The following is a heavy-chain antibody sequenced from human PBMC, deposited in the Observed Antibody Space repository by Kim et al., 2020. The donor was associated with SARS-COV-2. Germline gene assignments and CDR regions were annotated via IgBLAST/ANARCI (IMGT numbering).Heavy chain of an antibody. V-gene: IGHV3-73*01. Sequence: GGSLRLSCAASGFTFSGYAMHWVRQASGKGLEWVGRIRSDPSSEAKVDSAPVKCRITRSSDDSKNTAHMQRLNPETEATAVYYCPSVLGTTISCSDAFD. J-gene: IGHJ3*01. CDR2: IRSDPSSEAK. CDR3: PSVLGTTISCSDAFD. CDR1: GFTFSGYA. D-gene: IGHD1-1*01.